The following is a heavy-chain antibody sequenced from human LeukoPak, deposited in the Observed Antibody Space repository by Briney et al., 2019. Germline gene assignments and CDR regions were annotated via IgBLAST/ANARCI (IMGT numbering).Heavy chain of an antibody. CDR1: GGSISSYY. CDR2: IYYSEST. V-gene: IGHV4-59*01. J-gene: IGHJ4*02. D-gene: IGHD6-19*01. Sequence: SETLSLTCTVSGGSISSYYWSWIRQPPGKGLEWIGYIYYSESTNYNPSLKSRVTISVDTSKNQFSLKLSSVTAADTAVYYCARESSLDTFDYWGQGTLVTVSS. CDR3: ARESSLDTFDY.